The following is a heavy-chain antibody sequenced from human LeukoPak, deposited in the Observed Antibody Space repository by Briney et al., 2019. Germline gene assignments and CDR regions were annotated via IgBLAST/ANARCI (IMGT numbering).Heavy chain of an antibody. V-gene: IGHV1-18*01. CDR2: ISAHNGNT. CDR1: GYTFTSYG. J-gene: IGHJ4*02. Sequence: ASVKVSCKASGYTFTSYGISWVRQAPGQGLEWMGWISAHNGNTNYAQKLQGRVTMTTDTSTSTAYMELRSLRSDDTAVYYCARLWFGELFFDYWGQGTLVTVSS. CDR3: ARLWFGELFFDY. D-gene: IGHD3-10*01.